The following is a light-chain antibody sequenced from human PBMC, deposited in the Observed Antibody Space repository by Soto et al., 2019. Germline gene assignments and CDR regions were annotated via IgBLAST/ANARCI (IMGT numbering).Light chain of an antibody. CDR1: QNIYRW. CDR3: QHYSGYPWT. Sequence: DIQMTQSPSTLSMSVGDRGTITCRASQNIYRWLAWYQQKPGKAPNLLIYDASSLQSGVPSRFSGSGSGTEFTLTISSLHPDDFGAYYCQHYSGYPWTFGQGTKVEIK. J-gene: IGKJ1*01. CDR2: DAS. V-gene: IGKV1-5*01.